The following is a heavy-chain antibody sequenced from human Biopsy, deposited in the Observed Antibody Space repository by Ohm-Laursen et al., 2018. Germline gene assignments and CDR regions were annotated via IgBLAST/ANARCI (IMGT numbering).Heavy chain of an antibody. D-gene: IGHD2-15*01. J-gene: IGHJ1*01. CDR1: GYTFTGQY. CDR2: INPHSGTT. CDR3: AKGQDLRGGAEYFQH. Sequence: VASVKVSCKASGYTFTGQYLHWVRQVPGQGLEWMGWINPHSGTTKFAQDFQGRVTMTRDTSITTAYMGLRRLRSDDTAVYYCAKGQDLRGGAEYFQHWGQGALVTVSS. V-gene: IGHV1-2*02.